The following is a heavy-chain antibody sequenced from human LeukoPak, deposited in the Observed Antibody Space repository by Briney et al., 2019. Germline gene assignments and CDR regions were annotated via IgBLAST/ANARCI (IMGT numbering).Heavy chain of an antibody. Sequence: GGSLRLSCAASGFTFSSYGMHWVRQAPGKGLEWVAVISYDGSNKYYADSVKGRFTISRDNSKNTLYLQMNSLRAEDTAVYYCAKSISTYYYGSGSYNYAFDIWGQGTMVTVSS. J-gene: IGHJ3*02. D-gene: IGHD3-10*01. CDR1: GFTFSSYG. CDR2: ISYDGSNK. V-gene: IGHV3-30*18. CDR3: AKSISTYYYGSGSYNYAFDI.